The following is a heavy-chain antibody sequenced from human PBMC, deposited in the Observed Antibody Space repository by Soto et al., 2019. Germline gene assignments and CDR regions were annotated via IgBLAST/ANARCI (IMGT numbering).Heavy chain of an antibody. J-gene: IGHJ6*03. CDR3: ARINGDYEAWYYYYYMDV. Sequence: PGESLKISCKGSGYSFTSYWIGWVRQMPGKGLEWMGIIYPGDSDTRYSPSFQGQVTISADKSISTAYLQWSSLKASDTAMYYCARINGDYEAWYYYYYMDVWGKGTTVTVSS. CDR1: GYSFTSYW. D-gene: IGHD4-17*01. V-gene: IGHV5-51*01. CDR2: IYPGDSDT.